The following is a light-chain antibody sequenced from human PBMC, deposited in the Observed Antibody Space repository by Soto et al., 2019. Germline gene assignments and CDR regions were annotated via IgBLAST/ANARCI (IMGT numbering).Light chain of an antibody. Sequence: DIQMTQSPSSLSASVGDRVTITCRASQSISNWLAWYQQRPGKAPKLLIYDASSLESGVPSRVSGSGSGTEFTLTISSLQPDDFATYYCQQYNSHPYTFGQGTKLEIK. CDR3: QQYNSHPYT. V-gene: IGKV1-5*01. CDR2: DAS. J-gene: IGKJ2*01. CDR1: QSISNW.